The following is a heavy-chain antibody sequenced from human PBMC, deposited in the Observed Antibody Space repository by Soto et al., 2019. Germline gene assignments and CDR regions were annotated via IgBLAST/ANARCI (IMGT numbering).Heavy chain of an antibody. CDR2: INPSGGST. V-gene: IGHV1-46*01. J-gene: IGHJ3*02. Sequence: ASVKVSCKASGYTFTSYYMHWVRQAPGQGLEWMGIINPSGGSTSYAQKFQGRVTINPDTSKNQFSLQLNSVTPEDTAVYYCARVGTGSSDAFDIWGRGTMVTVSS. CDR3: ARVGTGSSDAFDI. D-gene: IGHD6-6*01. CDR1: GYTFTSYY.